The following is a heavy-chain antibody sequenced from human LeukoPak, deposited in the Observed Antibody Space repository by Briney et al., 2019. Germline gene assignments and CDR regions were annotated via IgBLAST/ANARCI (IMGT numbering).Heavy chain of an antibody. V-gene: IGHV4-59*01. CDR3: ARVQQLVYGYYFDY. Sequence: AETLSLTCTVSGGSISSYYGIWIRQPPGKGLEWIGYIYYSGSANYNASLKSRVTISIPTSKNQLSLKLSSVTAADTAVYYCARVQQLVYGYYFDYWGQGKLVTVSS. CDR1: GGSISSYY. D-gene: IGHD6-13*01. J-gene: IGHJ4*02. CDR2: IYYSGSA.